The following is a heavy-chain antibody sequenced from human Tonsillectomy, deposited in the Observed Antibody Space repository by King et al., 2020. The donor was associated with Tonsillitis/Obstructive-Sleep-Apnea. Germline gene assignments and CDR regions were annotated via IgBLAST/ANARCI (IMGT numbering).Heavy chain of an antibody. D-gene: IGHD6-6*01. CDR1: GYTFTDYP. V-gene: IGHV7-4-1*02. CDR2: INTNTGNP. J-gene: IGHJ5*02. CDR3: AREVTVEPARYGWFDP. Sequence: QLVQSGSELKKPGASVKVSCKASGYTFTDYPINWVRQAPGQGLEWMGWINTNTGNPMYAQDFTGRFVFLLDTSVSTAYLQITSLTAEDTAVYYCAREVTVEPARYGWFDPWGQGTLVTVSS.